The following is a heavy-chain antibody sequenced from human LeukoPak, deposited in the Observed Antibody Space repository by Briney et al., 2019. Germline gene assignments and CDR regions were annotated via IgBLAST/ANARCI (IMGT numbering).Heavy chain of an antibody. J-gene: IGHJ4*02. CDR3: AALAGYCSGGSCYRGRVLKDY. Sequence: SETLSLTCVVSGYSISSGYHWGWIRQPPGKGLEWIGEINHSGSTNYNPSLKSRVTISVDTSKNQFSLKLSSVTAADTAVYYCAALAGYCSGGSCYRGRVLKDYWGQGTLVTVSS. V-gene: IGHV4-38-2*01. CDR2: INHSGST. CDR1: GYSISSGYH. D-gene: IGHD2-15*01.